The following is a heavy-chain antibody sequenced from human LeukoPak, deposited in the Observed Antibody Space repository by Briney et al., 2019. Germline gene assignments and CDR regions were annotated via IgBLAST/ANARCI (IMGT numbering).Heavy chain of an antibody. CDR3: ARKALLNF. D-gene: IGHD2/OR15-2a*01. J-gene: IGHJ4*02. CDR2: IGVGSRTI. CDR1: GFTFSSFS. Sequence: PGGSLRLSCVASGFTFSSFSMSWVRQAPGKGLEWISYIGVGSRTIYYADSVKGRFTISRDDAKNSLFLQMVNLRAEDTAVYYCARKALLNFWGQGTQVAVPS. V-gene: IGHV3-48*01.